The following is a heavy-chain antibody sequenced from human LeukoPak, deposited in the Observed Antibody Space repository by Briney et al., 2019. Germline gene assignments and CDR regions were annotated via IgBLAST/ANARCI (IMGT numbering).Heavy chain of an antibody. Sequence: PSETLSLTCTVSGGSISSSSYYWGWIRQPPGKGLEWIGSIYYSGSTYYSPSLKSRVTISVDTSKNQFSLKLSSVTAADTAVYYCARTYYDILTGYYPDYWGQGTLVTVSS. D-gene: IGHD3-9*01. CDR1: GGSISSSSYY. CDR3: ARTYYDILTGYYPDY. CDR2: IYYSGST. J-gene: IGHJ4*02. V-gene: IGHV4-39*01.